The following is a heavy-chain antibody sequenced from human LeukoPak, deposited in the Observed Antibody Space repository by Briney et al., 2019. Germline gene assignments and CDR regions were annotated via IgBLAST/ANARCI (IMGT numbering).Heavy chain of an antibody. D-gene: IGHD3-10*01. Sequence: GGSLRLSCAASGFTFSGYYMSWIRQAPGKGLEWVSYISRGGSTTCYADSVKGRFTISRDNAKNSLFLQTNSLRGEDTAVYYCARYYGSGFMDVWGQGTTVTVS. CDR2: ISRGGSTT. V-gene: IGHV3-11*01. J-gene: IGHJ6*02. CDR3: ARYYGSGFMDV. CDR1: GFTFSGYY.